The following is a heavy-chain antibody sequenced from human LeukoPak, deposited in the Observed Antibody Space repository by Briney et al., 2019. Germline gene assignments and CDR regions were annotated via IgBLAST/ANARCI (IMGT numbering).Heavy chain of an antibody. D-gene: IGHD4-17*01. J-gene: IGHJ4*02. CDR2: INHSGST. CDR1: GGSFSGYY. V-gene: IGHV4-34*01. Sequence: SETLSLTCAVYGGSFSGYYWSWIRQPPGKGLEWIGEINHSGSTYYNPSLKSRVTISVDTSKNQFSLKLSSVTAADTAVYYCARGGYGDYSGMGYWGQGTLVTVSS. CDR3: ARGGYGDYSGMGY.